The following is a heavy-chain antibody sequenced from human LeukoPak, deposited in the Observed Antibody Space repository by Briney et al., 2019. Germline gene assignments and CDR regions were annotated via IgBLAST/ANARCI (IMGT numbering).Heavy chain of an antibody. V-gene: IGHV5-51*01. Sequence: GESLKISCKGSGYSFTNYWIGWVRQMPGKGLEWMGIMYPGDSDTRCSPSFQGQVTISADKSVSTTYLQWSSLKASDTAMYYCAASTYGSGSYVGFDSWGQGTLVSVSS. CDR2: MYPGDSDT. CDR3: AASTYGSGSYVGFDS. CDR1: GYSFTNYW. D-gene: IGHD3-10*01. J-gene: IGHJ4*02.